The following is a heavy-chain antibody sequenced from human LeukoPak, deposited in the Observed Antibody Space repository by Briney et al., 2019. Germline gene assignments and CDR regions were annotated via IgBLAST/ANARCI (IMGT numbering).Heavy chain of an antibody. CDR1: GGSISSSSYY. CDR3: ARPSTDYVWGSYRTGAFDI. J-gene: IGHJ3*02. D-gene: IGHD3-16*02. CDR2: IYYSGST. Sequence: KPSETLSLTCTVSGGSISSSSYYWGWIRQPPGKGLEWIGSIYYSGSTYYNPSLKSRVTISVDTSKNQFSLELSSVTAADTAVYYCARPSTDYVWGSYRTGAFDIWGQGTMVTVSS. V-gene: IGHV4-39*01.